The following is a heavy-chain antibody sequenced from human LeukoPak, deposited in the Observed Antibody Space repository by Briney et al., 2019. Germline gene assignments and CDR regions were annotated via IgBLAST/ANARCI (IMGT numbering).Heavy chain of an antibody. J-gene: IGHJ4*02. CDR1: GLSFSNYW. Sequence: GGSLRLSCAVSGLSFSNYWMHWVRQAPGKGLVWVARTNLHGTAVDYAGSVKGRLTISRDNAKNTLFLQMNSLRAEDTAVYYCASAYTYVRLGDHWGQGTLVTVSS. V-gene: IGHV3-74*01. D-gene: IGHD3-16*01. CDR2: TNLHGTAV. CDR3: ASAYTYVRLGDH.